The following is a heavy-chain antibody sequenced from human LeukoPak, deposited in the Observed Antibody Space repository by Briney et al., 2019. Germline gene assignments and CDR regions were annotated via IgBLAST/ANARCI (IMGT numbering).Heavy chain of an antibody. J-gene: IGHJ4*02. CDR2: ISGSGGST. Sequence: GGSLRRSCAASGFTFSSYAMSWVRQAPGKGLEWVSAISGSGGSTYYADSVKGRFTISRDNSKNTLYLQMNSLRAEDTAVYYCARGRTYYYDSSGYFDYWGQGTLVTVSS. D-gene: IGHD3-22*01. CDR1: GFTFSSYA. CDR3: ARGRTYYYDSSGYFDY. V-gene: IGHV3-23*01.